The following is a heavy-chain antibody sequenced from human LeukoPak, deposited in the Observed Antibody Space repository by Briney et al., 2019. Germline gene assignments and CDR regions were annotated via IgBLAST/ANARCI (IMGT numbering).Heavy chain of an antibody. Sequence: SETLSLTCTVSGDSISSSSYYWDWIRQPPGKGLEWIGSISYSGSTYYNSSLKSRVTISVDTSKNQFSLKVRSVTAADTAVYYCARGTGGGKWLIQRWGQGALVIVSS. CDR1: GDSISSSSYY. CDR3: ARGTGGGKWLIQR. CDR2: ISYSGST. V-gene: IGHV4-39*07. D-gene: IGHD5-12*01. J-gene: IGHJ4*02.